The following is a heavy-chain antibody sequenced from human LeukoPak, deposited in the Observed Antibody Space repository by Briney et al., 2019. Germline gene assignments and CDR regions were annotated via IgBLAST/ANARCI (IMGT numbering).Heavy chain of an antibody. V-gene: IGHV4-39*01. J-gene: IGHJ4*02. D-gene: IGHD2-2*01. Sequence: PSETLSLTCTVSGGSISSRDYYWGWIRQPPGKGLEWIGSINYSGSTYYSPSLKSRVTISVDTSKNQFSLKLSSVIAADTAVYYCAGVDIVVLPSANFDCWGQGTLVTVSS. CDR2: INYSGST. CDR1: GGSISSRDYY. CDR3: AGVDIVVLPSANFDC.